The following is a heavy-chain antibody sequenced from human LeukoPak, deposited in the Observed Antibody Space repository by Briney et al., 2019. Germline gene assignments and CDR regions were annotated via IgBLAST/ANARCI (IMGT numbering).Heavy chain of an antibody. CDR3: ARERRGVIITEGSFDY. D-gene: IGHD3-10*01. CDR1: GYTFTDYA. J-gene: IGHJ4*02. CDR2: IIPILGIA. Sequence: ASVKVSCKASGYTFTDYAVTWVRQAPGQGVEWMGRIIPILGIANYAQKFQGRVTITADKSTSTAYMELSSLRSEDTAVYYCARERRGVIITEGSFDYWGQGTLVTVSS. V-gene: IGHV1-69*04.